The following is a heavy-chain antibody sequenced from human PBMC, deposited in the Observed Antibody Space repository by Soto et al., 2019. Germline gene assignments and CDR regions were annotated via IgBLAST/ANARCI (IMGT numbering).Heavy chain of an antibody. CDR3: ASHNIVVVPAAIGWFDP. CDR2: IYYSGST. CDR1: GGSISSSDYY. Sequence: SETLSLTCTVSGGSISSSDYYWGWIRQPPGRGLEWIGSIYYSGSTYYNPSLKSRVTISVDTSKNQFSLKLSSVTAADTALYYCASHNIVVVPAAIGWFDPWGQGTLVTVSS. V-gene: IGHV4-39*01. J-gene: IGHJ5*02. D-gene: IGHD2-2*01.